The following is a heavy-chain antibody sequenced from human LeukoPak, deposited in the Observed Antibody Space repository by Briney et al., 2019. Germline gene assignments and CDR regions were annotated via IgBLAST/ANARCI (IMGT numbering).Heavy chain of an antibody. CDR3: ARDVLSPVAGTMGVFDY. D-gene: IGHD6-19*01. J-gene: IGHJ4*02. V-gene: IGHV7-4-1*02. CDR1: GYTFTSYA. CDR2: INTNTGNP. Sequence: ASVKVXXTASGYTFTSYAMNWVRQAPGQGLEWMGWINTNTGNPTYAQGFTGRFVFSLDTSVSTAYLQISSLKAEDTAVYYCARDVLSPVAGTMGVFDYWGQGTLVTVSS.